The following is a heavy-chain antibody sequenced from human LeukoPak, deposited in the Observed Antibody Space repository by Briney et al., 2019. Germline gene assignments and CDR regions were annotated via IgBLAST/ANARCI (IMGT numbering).Heavy chain of an antibody. CDR3: AKDRAGGSATRRGIDY. CDR2: ISGSGGST. Sequence: PGGSLRLSCAASSYTFSSYAMSWVRQAPGKGLEWVSAISGSGGSTYYADSVKGRFTISRDISKNTLYLQMNSLRAEDTAVYYCAKDRAGGSATRRGIDYWGQGTLVTVSS. J-gene: IGHJ4*02. CDR1: SYTFSSYA. V-gene: IGHV3-23*01. D-gene: IGHD3-10*01.